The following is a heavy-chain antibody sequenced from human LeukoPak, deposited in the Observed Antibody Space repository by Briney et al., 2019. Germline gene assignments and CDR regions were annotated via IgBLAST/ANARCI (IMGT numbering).Heavy chain of an antibody. CDR3: ATSMTIFGVVIPVMDV. J-gene: IGHJ6*04. V-gene: IGHV1-69*05. CDR1: GCTFISFA. CDR2: SIPILGTA. Sequence: ASVKVSCKAAGCTFISFAISWVRQARGQGLEWMGGSIPILGTANDAQKFQGRVTITTDESTSTAYMDLSSLRSEDAAVYYCATSMTIFGVVIPVMDVWGKGTTVTVSS. D-gene: IGHD3-3*01.